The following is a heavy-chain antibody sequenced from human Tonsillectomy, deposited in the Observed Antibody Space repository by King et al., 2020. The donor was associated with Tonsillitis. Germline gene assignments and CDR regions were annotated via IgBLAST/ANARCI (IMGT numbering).Heavy chain of an antibody. CDR2: INHSGST. CDR3: ARLKKTGYSSGWPLYFDY. D-gene: IGHD6-19*01. Sequence: VQLQQWGAGLLKPSENLSLTCAVYGGSFSGYYWSWIRQPPGKGLEWIGEINHSGSTNYNPSLKSRVTISVDTSKNQFSLKLSSVTAADTAVYYCARLKKTGYSSGWPLYFDYWGQGTLVTVSS. J-gene: IGHJ4*02. V-gene: IGHV4-34*01. CDR1: GGSFSGYY.